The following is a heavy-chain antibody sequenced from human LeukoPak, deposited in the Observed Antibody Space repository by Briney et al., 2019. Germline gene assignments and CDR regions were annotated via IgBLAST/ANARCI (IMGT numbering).Heavy chain of an antibody. CDR3: AKGTGRWQPDYFDY. J-gene: IGHJ4*02. D-gene: IGHD4-23*01. CDR2: IYSGGST. CDR1: GFIVSSNY. Sequence: GGSLRLSCAASGFIVSSNYMSWVRQAPGKGLEWVSVIYSGGSTYYADSVKGRFTISRDNSKNTLYLQINSLRAEDTAVYYCAKGTGRWQPDYFDYWGQGTLVTVSS. V-gene: IGHV3-53*01.